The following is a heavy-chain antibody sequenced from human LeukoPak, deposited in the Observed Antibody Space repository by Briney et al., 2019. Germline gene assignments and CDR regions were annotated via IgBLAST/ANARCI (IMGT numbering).Heavy chain of an antibody. V-gene: IGHV3-23*01. D-gene: IGHD2-2*01. CDR2: ISGSGTST. CDR3: AKGVVVAPDVTPFDY. Sequence: GGSLRLSCAASGFTFSGFAMSWVRQAPGRGLEWVSGISGSGTSTYYADSVKGRFTISRDNSKNTLNLQMNSLRAEDTAVYYCAKGVVVAPDVTPFDYWGQGTLVTVSS. J-gene: IGHJ4*02. CDR1: GFTFSGFA.